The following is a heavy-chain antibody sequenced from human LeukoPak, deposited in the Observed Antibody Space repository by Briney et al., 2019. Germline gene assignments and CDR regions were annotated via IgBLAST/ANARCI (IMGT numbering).Heavy chain of an antibody. D-gene: IGHD5-18*01. CDR3: ARTPGYRFYFDY. Sequence: AEALKISCKGSGDNFVSCCIGCGLRMPRGGLELMGIIYPGYCGTRSCPYFQGQVTMSVDKSVNTAYLQWSSLKASDTAMYYCARTPGYRFYFDYWGLGTPVTVSS. CDR2: IYPGYCGT. V-gene: IGHV5-51*01. CDR1: GDNFVSCC. J-gene: IGHJ4*02.